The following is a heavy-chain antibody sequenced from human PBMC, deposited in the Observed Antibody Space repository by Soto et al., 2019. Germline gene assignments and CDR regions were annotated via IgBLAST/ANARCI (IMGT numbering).Heavy chain of an antibody. CDR2: IWCDGNNK. CDR3: ARGLHSLFDY. V-gene: IGHV3-33*01. D-gene: IGHD2-21*01. J-gene: IGHJ4*02. CDR1: GFTFSNYG. Sequence: GGSLRLSCAASGFTFSNYGMHWVRQAPGKGLEWVAVIWCDGNNKYYADSVKGRFTISRDNSNNTLYVQMTSLRAEDTAVYYCARGLHSLFDYWGQGTLVTVSS.